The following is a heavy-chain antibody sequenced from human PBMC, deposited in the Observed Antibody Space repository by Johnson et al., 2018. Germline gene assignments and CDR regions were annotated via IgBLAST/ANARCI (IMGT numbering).Heavy chain of an antibody. V-gene: IGHV3-23*04. D-gene: IGHD1-1*01. CDR3: ANLNWNDRSYFNH. CDR2: ITNTGGNT. Sequence: VQLVQSGGALVQPGGSLRLSCAASGFRFGSYAMSWLRQAPGRGLEWVSSITNTGGNTYYADFVKGRFTISRDNSKNTLSLHLNSLKVDDAAVYYCANLNWNDRSYFNHWGRGTQVTVSS. J-gene: IGHJ4*02. CDR1: GFRFGSYA.